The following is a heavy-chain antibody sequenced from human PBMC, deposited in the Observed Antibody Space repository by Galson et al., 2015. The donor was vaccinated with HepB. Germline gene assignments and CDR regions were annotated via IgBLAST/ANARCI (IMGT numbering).Heavy chain of an antibody. CDR2: TYYRSKWYN. V-gene: IGHV6-1*01. CDR1: GDSVSSTSAA. Sequence: CAISGDSVSSTSAAWNWIRQSPSRGLEWLGRTYYRSKWYNDYAVSVKSRITINPDTSKNQFSLQLNSVTPEDTAVYYCARNWETHLWSQTNKYYYYYGMDVWGQGTTVTVSS. CDR3: ARNWETHLWSQTNKYYYYYGMDV. J-gene: IGHJ6*02. D-gene: IGHD3-10*01.